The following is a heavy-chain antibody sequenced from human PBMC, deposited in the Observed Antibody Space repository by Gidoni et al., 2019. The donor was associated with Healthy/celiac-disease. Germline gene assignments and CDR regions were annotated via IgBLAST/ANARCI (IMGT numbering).Heavy chain of an antibody. D-gene: IGHD3-16*01. CDR1: GGSTCRYY. J-gene: IGHJ6*02. CDR3: ARVMGSPRSGYYYYGMDV. CDR2: IYTSGST. Sequence: QLQESGPGLVKPSETLSLTCTVSGGSTCRYYWSWVLQPSGKGLECIGRIYTSGSTNYNPSLKSRVTMSVDTSKNQFSLKLSSVTAADTAVYYCARVMGSPRSGYYYYGMDVWGQGTTVTVSS. V-gene: IGHV4-4*07.